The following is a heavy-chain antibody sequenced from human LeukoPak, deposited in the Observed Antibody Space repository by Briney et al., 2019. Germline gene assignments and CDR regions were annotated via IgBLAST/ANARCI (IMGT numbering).Heavy chain of an antibody. J-gene: IGHJ5*02. Sequence: SETLSLTCAVYGGSFSGYYWSWIRQPPGKGLEWIGEINHSGSTNYNPSLKSRVAISVDTSKNQFSLKLSSVTAADTAVYYCARRRVTMIVVVSNWFDPWGQGTLVTVSS. CDR2: INHSGST. V-gene: IGHV4-34*01. CDR1: GGSFSGYY. D-gene: IGHD3-22*01. CDR3: ARRRVTMIVVVSNWFDP.